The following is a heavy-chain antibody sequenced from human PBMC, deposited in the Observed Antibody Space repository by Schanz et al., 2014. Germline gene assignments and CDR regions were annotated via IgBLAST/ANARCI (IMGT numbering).Heavy chain of an antibody. J-gene: IGHJ6*02. Sequence: QVQLVESGGGVVQPGGSLRLSCAASGFTFSSYGMHWVRQAPGKGLEWVAFIECNGNNKYTADSVRGRFTISRDNSKNTLYPQMNSLRREDTAVYDGAKVETYYDIMTGYQFAMDVWGQGTTVIVSS. V-gene: IGHV3-30*02. CDR3: AKVETYYDIMTGYQFAMDV. D-gene: IGHD3-9*01. CDR2: IECNGNNK. CDR1: GFTFSSYG.